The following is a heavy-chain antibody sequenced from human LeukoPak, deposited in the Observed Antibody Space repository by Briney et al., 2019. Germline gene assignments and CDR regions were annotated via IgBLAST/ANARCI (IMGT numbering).Heavy chain of an antibody. Sequence: GGSLRLSCAASEFTFSSHGMSWVRQAPGKGLEWVSAISGSSGSTYYADSVKGRFTISRDNSKNTLYLQMNSLRVEDTAVYYCARSDDVRYDYYAMHVWGQGTTVTVSS. CDR1: EFTFSSHG. CDR3: ARSDDVRYDYYAMHV. D-gene: IGHD3-10*02. J-gene: IGHJ6*02. V-gene: IGHV3-23*01. CDR2: ISGSSGST.